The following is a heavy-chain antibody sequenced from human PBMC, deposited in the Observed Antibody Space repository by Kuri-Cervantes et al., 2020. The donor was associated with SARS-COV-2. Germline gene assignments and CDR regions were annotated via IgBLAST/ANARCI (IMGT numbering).Heavy chain of an antibody. V-gene: IGHV3-48*04. Sequence: GGSLRLSCAASGFTFSSYSMNWVRQAPEKGLEWVSYISSSGSTIYYADSVKGRFTISRDNAKNSLYLQMNSLRAEDTAVYYCARDLYYYDSSGYYDYWGQGTLVTVSS. CDR1: GFTFSSYS. CDR3: ARDLYYYDSSGYYDY. J-gene: IGHJ4*02. CDR2: ISSSGSTI. D-gene: IGHD3-22*01.